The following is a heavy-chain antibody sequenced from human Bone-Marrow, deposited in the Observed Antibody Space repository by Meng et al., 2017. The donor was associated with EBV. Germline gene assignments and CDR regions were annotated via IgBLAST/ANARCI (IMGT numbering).Heavy chain of an antibody. Sequence: QVQLVQSGAAVMKPGASVKASCKASGYTFTSYGISWVRQAPGKGLEWIGWISAYNGNTNYAQKLQGRVTMTTDTSTSTAYMELRSLRSDDTAVYYCARDPPTFRVVDFNYWGQGTLVTVSS. J-gene: IGHJ4*02. CDR1: GYTFTSYG. D-gene: IGHD3-3*01. CDR3: ARDPPTFRVVDFNY. CDR2: ISAYNGNT. V-gene: IGHV1-18*01.